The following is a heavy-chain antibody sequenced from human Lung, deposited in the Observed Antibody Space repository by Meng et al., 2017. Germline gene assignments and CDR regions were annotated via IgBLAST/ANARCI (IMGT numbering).Heavy chain of an antibody. Sequence: QVQLLQSGPEVKKPGASVKVSCKASGYRFAAYWIPWVRQAPGQGLEWMGRIDPKSDNTHYAQKFQGRVTMTRDTSISTAYMELSVLRSDDTAVYYCARDEDISAAGYLLGDFWGQGTLVTVSS. CDR2: IDPKSDNT. V-gene: IGHV1-2*06. D-gene: IGHD6-13*01. CDR3: ARDEDISAAGYLLGDF. J-gene: IGHJ4*02. CDR1: GYRFAAYW.